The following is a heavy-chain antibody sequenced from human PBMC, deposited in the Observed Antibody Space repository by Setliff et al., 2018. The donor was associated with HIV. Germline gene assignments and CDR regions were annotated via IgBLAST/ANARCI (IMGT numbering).Heavy chain of an antibody. V-gene: IGHV4-61*09. D-gene: IGHD4-17*01. CDR1: SGSITSPTYY. J-gene: IGHJ4*02. CDR2: IYPSGTT. CDR3: ARDPFGDSTLDY. Sequence: PSETLSLTCTVSSGSITSPTYYWSWIRQPAGKGLEWIGHIYPSGTTSYNPSLKSRVNISLDTSKNQFSLKVTPVTAADTAVYYCARDPFGDSTLDYWGQGSLVTVSS.